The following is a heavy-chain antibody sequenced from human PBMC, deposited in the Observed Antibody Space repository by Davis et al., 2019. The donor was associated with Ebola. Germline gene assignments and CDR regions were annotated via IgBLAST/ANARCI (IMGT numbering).Heavy chain of an antibody. J-gene: IGHJ4*02. CDR3: ARDAAGKDY. D-gene: IGHD6-13*01. CDR1: GFTFSDYY. CDR2: ISSSGSTI. V-gene: IGHV3-11*01. Sequence: PSETLSLTCAASGFTFSDYYMSWIRQAPGKGLEWVSYISSSGSTINYADSVRGRFTISRDNAKNSLYLQMNSLRAEDTAVYYCARDAAGKDYWGKGTLVTVSS.